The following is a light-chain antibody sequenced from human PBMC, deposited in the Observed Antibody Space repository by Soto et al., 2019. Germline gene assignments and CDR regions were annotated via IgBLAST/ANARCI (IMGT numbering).Light chain of an antibody. CDR1: TSNIGSNT. CDR2: SSI. Sequence: QSVLTQPPSASGTPGQRVTISCSGSTSNIGSNTVNWYQKFPGTAPKLLIYSSILRPSGVPDRFSGSKSGTSASLAISGLQSQDEADYYYTAWDDILNGVLFGGGTKLTVL. CDR3: TAWDDILNGVL. V-gene: IGLV1-44*01. J-gene: IGLJ2*01.